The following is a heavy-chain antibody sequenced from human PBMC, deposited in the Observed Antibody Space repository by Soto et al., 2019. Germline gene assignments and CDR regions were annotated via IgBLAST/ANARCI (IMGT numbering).Heavy chain of an antibody. J-gene: IGHJ4*02. CDR2: IIPILGIA. V-gene: IGHV1-69*02. D-gene: IGHD3-22*01. CDR3: ARGTNYYDSSGYTFDY. CDR1: GGTFSSYT. Sequence: ASVKVSCKASGGTFSSYTISWVRQAPGQGLEWMGRIIPILGIANYAQKFQGRVTITADKSTSTAYMELSSLRSEDTAVYFCARGTNYYDSSGYTFDYWGQGTLVTVSS.